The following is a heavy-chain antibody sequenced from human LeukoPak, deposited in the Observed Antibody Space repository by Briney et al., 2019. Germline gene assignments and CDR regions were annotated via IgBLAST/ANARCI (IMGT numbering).Heavy chain of an antibody. V-gene: IGHV4-34*01. CDR2: INHSGST. Sequence: SEALSLTCAVYGGSFSGYYWSWIRQPPGKGLEWIGEINHSGSTNYNPSLKSRVTISVDTSKNQFPLKLSSVTAADTAVYYCATGWDPDWYFDLWGRGTLVTVSS. CDR1: GGSFSGYY. D-gene: IGHD1-26*01. J-gene: IGHJ2*01. CDR3: ATGWDPDWYFDL.